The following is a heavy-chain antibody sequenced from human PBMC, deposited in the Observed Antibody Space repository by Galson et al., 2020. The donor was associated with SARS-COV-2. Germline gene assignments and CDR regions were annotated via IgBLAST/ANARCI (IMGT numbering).Heavy chain of an antibody. Sequence: SETLSLTCTVSGGSINRGRYYWNWIRQPAGGGLEWIGRVSTGGSINYNPSLKSRLSISVDTSKTRFSLRLGSVTAADTAVYFCSREVDPSVTTKERTYYPFYGIDVWGQGTTVTVSS. CDR3: SREVDPSVTTKERTYYPFYGIDV. V-gene: IGHV4-61*02. D-gene: IGHD4-17*01. CDR1: GGSINRGRYY. J-gene: IGHJ6*02. CDR2: VSTGGSI.